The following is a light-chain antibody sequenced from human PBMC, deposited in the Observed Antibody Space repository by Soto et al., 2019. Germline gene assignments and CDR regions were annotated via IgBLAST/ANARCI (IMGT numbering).Light chain of an antibody. J-gene: IGKJ1*01. CDR1: QSVSSY. Sequence: EVELTQSPATLSLSPGAPATLSCRASQSVSSYLAWYQQKPGQAPRLLIYDASNRATGIPARFSGSGSGTDFTLTISSLEPEDFAVYYCQQRSNWPRTFGQGTKVDIK. CDR2: DAS. CDR3: QQRSNWPRT. V-gene: IGKV3-11*01.